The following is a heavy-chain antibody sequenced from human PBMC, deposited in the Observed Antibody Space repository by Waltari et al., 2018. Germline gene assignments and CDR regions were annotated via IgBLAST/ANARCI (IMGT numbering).Heavy chain of an antibody. CDR3: ARASGAAAANYFDY. V-gene: IGHV1-69*14. CDR2: SIPSFGAA. J-gene: IGHJ4*02. D-gene: IGHD6-13*01. CDR1: GGTFSSYG. Sequence: QVQLVQSGAEVKKPGSSVKVSCKASGGTFSSYGINWVRQAPGQGLEWMGESIPSFGAANYAQKFQCRVTITADKSTSTAYMELSSLRSEDTAVYYCARASGAAAANYFDYWGQGTLVTVSS.